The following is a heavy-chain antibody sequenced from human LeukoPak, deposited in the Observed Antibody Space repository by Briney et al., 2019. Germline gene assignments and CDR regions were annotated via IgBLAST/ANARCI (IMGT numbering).Heavy chain of an antibody. CDR1: GYTFTSYD. CDR2: MNPNSGNT. D-gene: IGHD6-13*01. CDR3: ARGDSSSWSFDY. J-gene: IGHJ4*02. V-gene: IGHV1-8*03. Sequence: GASVKVSCKASGYTFTSYDINWVRQATGQGLEWMGWMNPNSGNTGYAQKFQGRVTITRNTSISTAYMELRSLRSEDTAVYYCARGDSSSWSFDYWGQGTLVTVSS.